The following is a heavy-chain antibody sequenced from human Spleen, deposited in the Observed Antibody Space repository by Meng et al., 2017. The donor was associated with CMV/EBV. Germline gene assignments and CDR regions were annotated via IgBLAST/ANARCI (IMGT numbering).Heavy chain of an antibody. D-gene: IGHD1-26*01. Sequence: GESLKISCAASGFTFDDYAMHWVRQAPGKGLEWGSLISWDGGSTYYADSVKGRFTISRDNSKNSLYLQMNSLRAEDTALYYCAKDIIIPHSGSYSEYYYGMDVWGQGTTVTVSS. CDR1: GFTFDDYA. CDR2: ISWDGGST. J-gene: IGHJ6*02. CDR3: AKDIIIPHSGSYSEYYYGMDV. V-gene: IGHV3-43D*03.